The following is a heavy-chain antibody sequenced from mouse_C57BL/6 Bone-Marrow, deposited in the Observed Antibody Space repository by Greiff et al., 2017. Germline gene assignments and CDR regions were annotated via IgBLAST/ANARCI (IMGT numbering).Heavy chain of an antibody. D-gene: IGHD2-4*01. CDR3: ARFYYDLVSNYYAMDY. CDR1: GYTFTDYY. CDR2: INPYNGGT. J-gene: IGHJ4*01. Sequence: VQLKQSGPVLVKPGASVKMSCKASGYTFTDYYMNWVKQSHGKSLEWIGVINPYNGGTSYNQKFKGKATLTVDKSSSTAYMELNSLTSEDSAVXYCARFYYDLVSNYYAMDYWGQGTSVTVSS. V-gene: IGHV1-19*01.